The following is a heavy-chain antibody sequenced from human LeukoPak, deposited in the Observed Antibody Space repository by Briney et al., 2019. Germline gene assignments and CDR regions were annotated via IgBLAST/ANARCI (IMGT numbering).Heavy chain of an antibody. CDR1: SGSINNHY. J-gene: IGHJ4*02. V-gene: IGHV4-59*11. CDR3: ARDQIGYGLDY. CDR2: IYNSWNT. Sequence: SETLSLTCIVSSGSINNHYWSWIRQPPGKGLEWIGYIYNSWNTNYNPSLQSRVTTSMDASRKQFSLNLTSVTAADTAVYYCARDQIGYGLDYWGQGTLVTVSS. D-gene: IGHD5-18*01.